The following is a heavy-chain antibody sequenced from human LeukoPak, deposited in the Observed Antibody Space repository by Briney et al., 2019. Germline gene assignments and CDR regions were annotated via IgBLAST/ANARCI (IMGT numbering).Heavy chain of an antibody. CDR2: TYYRSKWFD. J-gene: IGHJ6*02. CDR1: GDSVSSNSAA. V-gene: IGHV6-1*01. Sequence: SQTLSLTCAISGDSVSSNSAAWNWIRQSPSRGLEWLGKTYYRSKWFDDYAVSVRSRLSIIPDTSKNHLSLLLISVPPEDTAVYYCAREPASITDNKGHDNEVVFYYGMDVWGQGTTVTVSS. D-gene: IGHD3-16*01. CDR3: AREPASITDNKGHDNEVVFYYGMDV.